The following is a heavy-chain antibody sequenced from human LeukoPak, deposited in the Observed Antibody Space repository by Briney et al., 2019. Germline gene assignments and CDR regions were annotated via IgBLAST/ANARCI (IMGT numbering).Heavy chain of an antibody. CDR3: ARTGIAAREGNWFDP. J-gene: IGHJ5*02. CDR2: IIPIFGTA. Sequence: GASVKVSCKASGGTFSSYAISWVRQASGQGLEWMGGIIPIFGTANYAQKFQGRVTITADESTSTAYMELSSLRSEDTAVYYCARTGIAAREGNWFDPWGQGTLVTVSS. CDR1: GGTFSSYA. D-gene: IGHD6-6*01. V-gene: IGHV1-69*13.